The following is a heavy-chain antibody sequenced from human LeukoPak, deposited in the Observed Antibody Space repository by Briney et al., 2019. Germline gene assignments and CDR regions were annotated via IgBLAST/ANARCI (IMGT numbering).Heavy chain of an antibody. CDR2: IYSGGST. V-gene: IGHV3-53*05. CDR3: ARAWVISRLGDAFDI. D-gene: IGHD7-27*01. J-gene: IGHJ3*02. CDR1: GFIVSSNY. Sequence: GGSLRLSCAASGFIVSSNYMSWVRQAPGKGLEWVSVIYSGGSTYYADSVKGRFTISRDNSKNTLYLQMNSLRSEDTAVYYCARAWVISRLGDAFDIWGQGTMVTVSS.